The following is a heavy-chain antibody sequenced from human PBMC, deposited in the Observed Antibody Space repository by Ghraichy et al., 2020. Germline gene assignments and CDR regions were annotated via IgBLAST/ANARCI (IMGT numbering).Heavy chain of an antibody. CDR1: GDSVSSVNYY. V-gene: IGHV4-61*01. Sequence: SETLSLTCSVSGDSVSSVNYYWSWIRQPPGQGLEWIGYIYFSGSTNYNLSLKSRVTILVDSSKNQFSLKLTSVTAADTAVYYCARIRAVSGAGIDYWGLGTLVTVSS. CDR2: IYFSGST. J-gene: IGHJ4*02. D-gene: IGHD6-19*01. CDR3: ARIRAVSGAGIDY.